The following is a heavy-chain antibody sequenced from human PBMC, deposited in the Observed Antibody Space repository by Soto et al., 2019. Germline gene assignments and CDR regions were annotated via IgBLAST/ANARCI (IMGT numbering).Heavy chain of an antibody. CDR1: GGSISSGYYS. CDR3: ATYGGSRFDY. Sequence: SETLSLTCAVSGGSISSGYYSWSWIRQPPGKGLEWIGYIYHSGSTYYNPSLKSRVTISVDRSKNQFSLQLSSVTAADTAVYYCATYGGSRFDYWGQGTLVTVSS. J-gene: IGHJ4*02. D-gene: IGHD3-10*01. V-gene: IGHV4-30-2*01. CDR2: IYHSGST.